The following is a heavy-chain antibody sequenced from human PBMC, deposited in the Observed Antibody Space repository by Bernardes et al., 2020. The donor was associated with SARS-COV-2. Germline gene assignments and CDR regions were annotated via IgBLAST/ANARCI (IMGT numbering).Heavy chain of an antibody. Sequence: ASVKVSCKASGYTFTGYYMHWVRQAPGQGLEWMGWINPNRGGTNYAQKFQGRVTMTRDTSISTAYMELSRLRSDDTAVYYCARGPLYCTNGVCPDAFDIWGQGTMVTVSS. J-gene: IGHJ3*02. CDR2: INPNRGGT. D-gene: IGHD2-8*01. V-gene: IGHV1-2*02. CDR1: GYTFTGYY. CDR3: ARGPLYCTNGVCPDAFDI.